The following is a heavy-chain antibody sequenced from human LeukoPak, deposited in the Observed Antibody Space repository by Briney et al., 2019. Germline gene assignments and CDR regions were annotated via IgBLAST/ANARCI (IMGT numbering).Heavy chain of an antibody. V-gene: IGHV1-18*01. CDR1: GYTFTSYG. D-gene: IGHD4-17*01. Sequence: ASVKVSCKASGYTFTSYGISWVRQAPGQGLEWMGWISAYNGNTNYAQKLQGRVTMTTDTSTSTAYMELRSLRSDDTAVYYCARDMTTVTHWYFDLWGRGTLVTVSS. J-gene: IGHJ2*01. CDR3: ARDMTTVTHWYFDL. CDR2: ISAYNGNT.